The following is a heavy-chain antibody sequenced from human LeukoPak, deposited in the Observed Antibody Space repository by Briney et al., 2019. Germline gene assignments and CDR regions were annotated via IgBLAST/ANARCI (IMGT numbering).Heavy chain of an antibody. J-gene: IGHJ4*02. CDR3: ARGGWYYYDSSGYYSSFDY. Sequence: PSETLSLTCAVYGGSFSGYYWSWIRQPPGKGLGWIGEINHSGSTNYNPSLKSRVTISVDTSKNQFSLKLSSVTAADTAVYYCARGGWYYYDSSGYYSSFDYWGQGTLATVSS. CDR1: GGSFSGYY. CDR2: INHSGST. D-gene: IGHD3-22*01. V-gene: IGHV4-34*01.